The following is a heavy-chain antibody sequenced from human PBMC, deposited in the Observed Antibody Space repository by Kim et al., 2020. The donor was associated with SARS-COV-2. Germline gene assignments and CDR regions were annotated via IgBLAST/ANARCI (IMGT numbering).Heavy chain of an antibody. D-gene: IGHD3-16*01. V-gene: IGHV4-59*01. Sequence: SETLSLTCTVSGGSINNYYWNWIRQPPGKGLEYIGDIFYSGATHYNPSLKSRVTISLDASKNQFSLKLSSVTAAYTAVYYCARIYARTIDYWGLGTLVTV. J-gene: IGHJ4*02. CDR1: GGSINNYY. CDR2: IFYSGAT. CDR3: ARIYARTIDY.